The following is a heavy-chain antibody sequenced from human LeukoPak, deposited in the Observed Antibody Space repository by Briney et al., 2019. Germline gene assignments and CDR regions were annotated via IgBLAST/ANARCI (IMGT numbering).Heavy chain of an antibody. D-gene: IGHD3-10*01. CDR3: ARVKITMVRGVQYPDY. J-gene: IGHJ4*02. CDR2: IYHSGST. CDR1: GYSISSGYY. Sequence: SETLSLTCAVSGYSISSGYYWGWIRQPPGKGLEWIGSIYHSGSTYYNPSLKSRVTISVDTSKNHFSLKLRSVTAADTAVYYCARVKITMVRGVQYPDYWGQGTLVTVSS. V-gene: IGHV4-38-2*01.